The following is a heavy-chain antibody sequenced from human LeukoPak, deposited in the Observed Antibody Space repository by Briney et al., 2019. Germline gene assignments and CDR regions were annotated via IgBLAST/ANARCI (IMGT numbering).Heavy chain of an antibody. J-gene: IGHJ4*02. V-gene: IGHV1-18*01. CDR1: GGTFSSYA. CDR2: ISAYNGNT. CDR3: ARVSYSFHRGRLSPYYFDY. D-gene: IGHD1-26*01. Sequence: ASVKVSCKASGGTFSSYAISWVRQAPGQGLEWMGWISAYNGNTNYAQKLQGRVTMTTDTSTSTAYMELRSLRSDDTAVYYCARVSYSFHRGRLSPYYFDYWGQGTLVTVSS.